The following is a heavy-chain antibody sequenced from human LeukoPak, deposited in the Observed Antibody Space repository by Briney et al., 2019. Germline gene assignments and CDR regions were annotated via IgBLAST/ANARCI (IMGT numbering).Heavy chain of an antibody. D-gene: IGHD2-8*01. V-gene: IGHV1-24*01. CDR2: FDPEDGET. CDR1: GYTLTELS. J-gene: IGHJ5*02. CDR3: ATQTGSYCTIGVCYKPNWFDP. Sequence: ASVKVSCKVSGYTLTELSMHEVRQPGGKGLAGMGGFDPEDGETIDAQKFQGRVTMTEDTSTDTANMERSSLTSEDTAVYHCATQTGSYCTIGVCYKPNWFDPWGQGSLVTVSS.